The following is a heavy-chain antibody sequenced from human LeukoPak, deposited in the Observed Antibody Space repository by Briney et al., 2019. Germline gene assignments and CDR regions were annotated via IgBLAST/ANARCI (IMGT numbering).Heavy chain of an antibody. D-gene: IGHD3-10*01. CDR2: IRYDGSNK. J-gene: IGHJ4*02. Sequence: PGGSLRLSCAASGFTFSSYGMHWVRQAPGKGLEWVAFIRYDGSNKYYADSVKGRFTISRDNSKNTLYLQMNSLRAEDTAVYYCARARPMVRGVINPPSDYWGQGTLVTVSS. CDR3: ARARPMVRGVINPPSDY. CDR1: GFTFSSYG. V-gene: IGHV3-30*02.